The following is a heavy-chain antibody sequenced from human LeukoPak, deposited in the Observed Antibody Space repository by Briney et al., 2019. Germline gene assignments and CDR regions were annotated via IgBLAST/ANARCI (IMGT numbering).Heavy chain of an antibody. V-gene: IGHV4-31*03. D-gene: IGHD2-2*01. J-gene: IGHJ6*02. CDR1: GGSISSGGYY. CDR3: ARGRVGVVVPAAIKRWLDYYYYGMDV. CDR2: IYYSGST. Sequence: SETLSLTCTVSGGSISSGGYYWSWIRQHPGKGLEWIGYIYYSGSTYYNPSLKSRVTISVDTSKNQFSLKLSSVTAADTAVYYCARGRVGVVVPAAIKRWLDYYYYGMDVWGQGTTVTVSS.